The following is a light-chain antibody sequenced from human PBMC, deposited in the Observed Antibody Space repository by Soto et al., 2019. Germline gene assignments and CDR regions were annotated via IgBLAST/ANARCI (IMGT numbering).Light chain of an antibody. CDR1: QGISNW. CDR2: HAS. CDR3: QQYSSYPT. Sequence: LIIQSPYTLYASIGDTVSVACRASQGISNWLAWYQQKPGKAPKLLIFHASSLESGVPSRFSASGSGTEFTLTIISLQSDDFATYDSQQYSSYPTSGQGTKV. J-gene: IGKJ1*01. V-gene: IGKV1-5*01.